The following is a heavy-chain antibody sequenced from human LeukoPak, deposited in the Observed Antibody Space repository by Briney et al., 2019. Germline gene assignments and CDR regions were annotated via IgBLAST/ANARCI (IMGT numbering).Heavy chain of an antibody. Sequence: SETLSLTCAVYGGSFSGYYWGWIRQPPGKGLEWIGEINHSGSTNYNPSLKSRVTISVDTSKNQFSLKLSSVTAADTAVYYCARGRMRITIFGVVINYYFDYWGQGTLVTVSS. CDR2: INHSGST. V-gene: IGHV4-34*01. CDR3: ARGRMRITIFGVVINYYFDY. J-gene: IGHJ4*02. D-gene: IGHD3-3*01. CDR1: GGSFSGYY.